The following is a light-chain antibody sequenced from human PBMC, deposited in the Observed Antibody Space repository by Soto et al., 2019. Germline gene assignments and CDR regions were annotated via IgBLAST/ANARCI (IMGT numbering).Light chain of an antibody. J-gene: IGLJ1*01. V-gene: IGLV2-18*02. CDR2: DVS. CDR3: TSYATGSAYV. Sequence: QSVLTQPPSVSGSPGQSVTISCTGTSSDVGGYNRVSWYQQPPGKAPKLLIYDVSNRPSGCSTRFSGSKSGNTASLTISGLQAEDEADYYCTSYATGSAYVFGPGTKVTVL. CDR1: SSDVGGYNR.